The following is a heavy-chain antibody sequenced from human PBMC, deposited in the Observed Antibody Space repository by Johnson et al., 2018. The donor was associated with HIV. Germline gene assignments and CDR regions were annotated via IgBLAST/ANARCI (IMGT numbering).Heavy chain of an antibody. CDR1: GFTVSSNY. D-gene: IGHD6-13*01. CDR3: SRDGKDSSIGPDAFDV. V-gene: IGHV3-66*02. CDR2: IYSGGST. J-gene: IGHJ3*01. Sequence: VQLVESGGGLVQRGGSLRLSCAASGFTVSSNYMTWVRQAPGKGLEWVSVIYSGGSTYYADSVKGRFTISRDHSVNTLYLQMISLRTEDTAVYFCSRDGKDSSIGPDAFDVWGQGTMVAVSS.